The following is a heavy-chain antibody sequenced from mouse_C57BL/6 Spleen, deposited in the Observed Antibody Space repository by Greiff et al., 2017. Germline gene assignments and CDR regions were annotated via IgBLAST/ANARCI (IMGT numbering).Heavy chain of an antibody. CDR1: GYAFSSSW. J-gene: IGHJ3*01. CDR2: IYPGDGDT. Sequence: QVQLQQSGPELVKPGASVKISCKASGYAFSSSWMNWVKQRPGKGLEWIGRIYPGDGDTNYNGKFKGKATLTADKSSSTAYMQLSSLTSEDSAVYFCARSDYYGSSPFAYWGKGTLVTVSA. V-gene: IGHV1-82*01. CDR3: ARSDYYGSSPFAY. D-gene: IGHD1-1*01.